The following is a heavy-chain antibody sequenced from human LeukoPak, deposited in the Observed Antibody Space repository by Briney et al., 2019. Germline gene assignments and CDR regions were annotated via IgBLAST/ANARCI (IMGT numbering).Heavy chain of an antibody. CDR3: AKAGCSSTSCPDREWYFDY. Sequence: GGSLRLSCAASGFTFSSYAMSWVRQAPGKGLEWVSAISGSGGSTYYADSVKGRFTISRDNSKNTLYLQMNSLRAEDTAVYYCAKAGCSSTSCPDREWYFDYWGQGTLVTVSS. D-gene: IGHD2-2*01. CDR2: ISGSGGST. CDR1: GFTFSSYA. V-gene: IGHV3-23*01. J-gene: IGHJ4*02.